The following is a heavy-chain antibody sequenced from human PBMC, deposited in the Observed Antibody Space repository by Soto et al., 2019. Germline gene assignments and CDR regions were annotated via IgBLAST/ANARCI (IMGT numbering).Heavy chain of an antibody. V-gene: IGHV3-7*01. J-gene: IGHJ5*02. Sequence: EVQLVESGGGLVQPGGSLRLSCAASGFTFSSYWMSWVRQAPGKGLEWVANIKQDGSEKYYVDSVKGRFTISRDNAKNSLYLQMNSLRAEDTAVYYCARDRAYSSGWWYWFAPWCQGTLVTVSS. CDR3: ARDRAYSSGWWYWFAP. CDR1: GFTFSSYW. D-gene: IGHD6-19*01. CDR2: IKQDGSEK.